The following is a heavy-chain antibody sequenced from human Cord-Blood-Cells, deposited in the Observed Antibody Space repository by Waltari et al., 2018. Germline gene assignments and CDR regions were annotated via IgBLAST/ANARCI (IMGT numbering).Heavy chain of an antibody. V-gene: IGHV4-34*01. CDR1: GGSFSGCY. CDR2: NNHSGST. CDR3: AQLKNSGSYYNYFDY. D-gene: IGHD3-10*01. Sequence: QVQLQQWGAGLLQPSETLSLTCAVYGGSFSGCYWTWIGQPPGKGLEWIGENNHSGSTNYNPSLKSRVTIAVDTSKNQFSLKLSSVTAADTAVYYCAQLKNSGSYYNYFDYWGQGTLVTVSS. J-gene: IGHJ4*02.